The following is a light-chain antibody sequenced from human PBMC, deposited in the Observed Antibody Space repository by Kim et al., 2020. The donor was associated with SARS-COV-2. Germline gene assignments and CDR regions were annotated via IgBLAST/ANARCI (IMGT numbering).Light chain of an antibody. CDR2: NDS. CDR1: RLGDKY. CDR3: QAWDNNNGV. J-gene: IGLJ3*02. Sequence: SLSPRQTACITWSGDRLGDKYASWYQQKPGQSPVLVIYNDSRRPSGIPERFSGSNSGNTATLTISGTQAIDEADYYCQAWDNNNGVFGGGTQLTVL. V-gene: IGLV3-1*01.